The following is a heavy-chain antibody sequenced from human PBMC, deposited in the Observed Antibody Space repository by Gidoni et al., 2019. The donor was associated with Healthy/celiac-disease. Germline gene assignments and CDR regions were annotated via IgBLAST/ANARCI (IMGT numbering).Heavy chain of an antibody. Sequence: QVQLVESGGGVVQPGRSLRLSCAASGFTFRSYGRHWVRQAPGKGLEWVAVISYDGSNKYYADSVKGRFTISRDNSKNTLYLQMNSLRAEDTAVYYCAKEWGSSGWWGVYYMDVWGKGTTVTVSS. CDR1: GFTFRSYG. CDR3: AKEWGSSGWWGVYYMDV. D-gene: IGHD6-19*01. CDR2: ISYDGSNK. J-gene: IGHJ6*03. V-gene: IGHV3-30*18.